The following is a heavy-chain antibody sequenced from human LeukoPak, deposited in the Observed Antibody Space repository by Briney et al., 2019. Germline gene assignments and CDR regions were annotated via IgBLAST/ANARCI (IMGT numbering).Heavy chain of an antibody. D-gene: IGHD5-24*01. Sequence: SETLSLTCTVSGGSISIYYWSWIRQPAGKGLEWIGRIYTSGSTNYNPSLKSRVTISVDTSKNQCSLKLSSVTAADTAVYYCARSGVRWNWYFDLWGRGTLVTVSS. V-gene: IGHV4-4*07. J-gene: IGHJ2*01. CDR1: GGSISIYY. CDR2: IYTSGST. CDR3: ARSGVRWNWYFDL.